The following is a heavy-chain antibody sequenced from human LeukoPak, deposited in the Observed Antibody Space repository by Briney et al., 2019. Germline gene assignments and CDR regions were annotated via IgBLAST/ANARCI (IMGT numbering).Heavy chain of an antibody. CDR1: GFTFSNYW. CDR3: ARDFDAGGTPGDHFDY. Sequence: GGSLRLSCAASGFTFSNYWMHWVRQSPGKGPVWVARINIDGSYTSYADSVKGRFTISRDDAKNTLYLQMSSLRAEDTAVYYCARDFDAGGTPGDHFDYWGRGTLVTVSS. D-gene: IGHD4-23*01. CDR2: INIDGSYT. J-gene: IGHJ4*02. V-gene: IGHV3-74*01.